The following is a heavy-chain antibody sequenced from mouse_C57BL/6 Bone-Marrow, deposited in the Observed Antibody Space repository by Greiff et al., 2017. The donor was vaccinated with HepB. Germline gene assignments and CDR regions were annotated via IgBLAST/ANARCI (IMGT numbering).Heavy chain of an antibody. Sequence: EVQVVESGPGLAKPSQTLSLTCSVTGYSITSDYWNWIRKFPGNKLEYMGDISYSGSTYYNPSLKSRISITRDTSKNKYYLQLNSVTTEDTATYYCSRSNYGSSYPSFAYCGQGTLVTVSA. CDR2: ISYSGST. CDR1: GYSITSDY. V-gene: IGHV3-8*01. D-gene: IGHD1-1*01. CDR3: SRSNYGSSYPSFAY. J-gene: IGHJ3*01.